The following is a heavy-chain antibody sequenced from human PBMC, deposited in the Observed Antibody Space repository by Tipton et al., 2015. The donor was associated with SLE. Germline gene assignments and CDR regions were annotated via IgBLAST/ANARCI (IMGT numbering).Heavy chain of an antibody. V-gene: IGHV4-38-2*02. D-gene: IGHD6-13*01. J-gene: IGHJ3*02. Sequence: TLSLTCAVSGYSISSGYYWGWIRQPPGKGLEWIGSIYHSGSTYYNPSLKSRVTISVDTPKNQFSLKLTSVTAADTAVYYCARDGSSSSFDIWGQGTMVTVSS. CDR2: IYHSGST. CDR1: GYSISSGYY. CDR3: ARDGSSSSFDI.